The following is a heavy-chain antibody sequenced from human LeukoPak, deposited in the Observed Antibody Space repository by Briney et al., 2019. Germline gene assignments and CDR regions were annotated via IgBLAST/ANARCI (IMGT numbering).Heavy chain of an antibody. J-gene: IGHJ6*03. CDR1: GFTFSDYA. V-gene: IGHV3-30-3*01. D-gene: IGHD3-16*01. CDR2: ISYDGSNK. Sequence: GRSLRLSCAASGFTFSDYAMHWVRQAPGKGLEWVAVISYDGSNKYYADSVKGRFTISRDNSKNTLYLQMNSLRAEDTAVYYCARGGLNYYYYYMDVWGKGTTVTVSS. CDR3: ARGGLNYYYYYMDV.